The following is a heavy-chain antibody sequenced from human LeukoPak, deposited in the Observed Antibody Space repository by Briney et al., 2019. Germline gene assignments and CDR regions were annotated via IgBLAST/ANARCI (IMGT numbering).Heavy chain of an antibody. V-gene: IGHV4-34*01. D-gene: IGHD3-22*01. J-gene: IGHJ4*02. CDR1: GGSFSGYY. CDR2: INHSGST. CDR3: ARLPDDSSGYYPKSGSDY. Sequence: SETLSLTCAVYGGSFSGYYWSWIRQPPGKGLEWIGEINHSGSTNYNPSLKSRVTISVDTSKNQFSLKLSSVTAADTAVYYCARLPDDSSGYYPKSGSDYWGQGTLVTVSS.